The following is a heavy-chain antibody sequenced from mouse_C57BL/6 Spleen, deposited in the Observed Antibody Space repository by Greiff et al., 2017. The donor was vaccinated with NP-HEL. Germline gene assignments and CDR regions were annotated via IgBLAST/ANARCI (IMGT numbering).Heavy chain of an antibody. CDR3: ARDHDDYFFAY. V-gene: IGHV5-4*01. Sequence: EVQLVESGGGLVKPGGSLKLSCAASGFTFSSYAMSWVRQTPEKRLEWVATISDGGSYTYYPDNVKGRFTISRDNAKNNLYLQMSHLKSEDTAMYYCARDHDDYFFAYWGQGTLVTVSA. J-gene: IGHJ3*01. D-gene: IGHD2-3*01. CDR1: GFTFSSYA. CDR2: ISDGGSYT.